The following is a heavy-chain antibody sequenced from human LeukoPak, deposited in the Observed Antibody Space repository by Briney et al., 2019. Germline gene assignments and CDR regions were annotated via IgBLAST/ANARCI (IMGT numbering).Heavy chain of an antibody. Sequence: GASVKVSCKASGGTFSSYAISWVRQAPGQGLEWMGRIIPILGIANYAQKFQGRVTITADKSTSTAYMELSSLRSEDTAVYYCARENIVVVPAAMGGYYYYMDVWGKGTTVTVSS. CDR1: GGTFSSYA. V-gene: IGHV1-69*04. J-gene: IGHJ6*03. CDR2: IIPILGIA. CDR3: ARENIVVVPAAMGGYYYYMDV. D-gene: IGHD2-2*01.